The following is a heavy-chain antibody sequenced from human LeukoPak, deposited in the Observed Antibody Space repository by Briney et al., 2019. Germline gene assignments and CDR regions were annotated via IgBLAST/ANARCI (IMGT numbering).Heavy chain of an antibody. D-gene: IGHD3-22*01. J-gene: IGHJ4*02. V-gene: IGHV4-34*01. CDR1: GGSFSGYY. CDR3: ARLSTYYYDSSGYYHPYYFDY. Sequence: SETLSLTCAVYGGSFSGYYWSWIRQPPGKGLEWIGEINHSGSTNYNPSLKSRVTISVDTSKNQFSLKLSSVTAADTAVYYCARLSTYYYDSSGYYHPYYFDYWGQGTLVTVSS. CDR2: INHSGST.